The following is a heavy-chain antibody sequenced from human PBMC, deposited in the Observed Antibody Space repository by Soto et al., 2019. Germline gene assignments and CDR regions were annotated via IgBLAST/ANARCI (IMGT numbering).Heavy chain of an antibody. D-gene: IGHD6-19*01. V-gene: IGHV1-18*01. CDR2: ISAYNGNT. Sequence: ASVKVSCKASGFTFTSSAVQWVRQAPGQGLEWMGWISAYNGNTNYAQKLQGRVTMTTDTSTSTAYMELRSLRSDDTAVYYCARDGYSSGSAFDYWGQGTLVTVSS. CDR1: GFTFTSSA. J-gene: IGHJ4*02. CDR3: ARDGYSSGSAFDY.